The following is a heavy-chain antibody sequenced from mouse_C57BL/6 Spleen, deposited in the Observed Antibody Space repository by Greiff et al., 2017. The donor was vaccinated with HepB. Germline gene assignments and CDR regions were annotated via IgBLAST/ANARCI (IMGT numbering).Heavy chain of an antibody. CDR3: ARCDAGTGYFDV. CDR1: GYTFTSYW. Sequence: VQLQQSGAELAKPGASVKLSCKASGYTFTSYWMHWVKQRPGQGLEWIGYINPSSGYTKYNQKFKDTATLTADKSSSTAYMQLSSLTYEDSAVYYCARCDAGTGYFDVWGTGTTVTVSS. D-gene: IGHD3-3*01. V-gene: IGHV1-7*01. J-gene: IGHJ1*03. CDR2: INPSSGYT.